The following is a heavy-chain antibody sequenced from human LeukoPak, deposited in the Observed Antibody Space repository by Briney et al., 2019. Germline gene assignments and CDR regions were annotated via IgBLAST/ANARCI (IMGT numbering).Heavy chain of an antibody. D-gene: IGHD3-22*01. CDR2: INTNTGNP. V-gene: IGHV7-4-1*02. Sequence: ASVKVSSTASGYTFTSYAMNWVRQAPGEGLEWMGWINTNTGNPTYAQGFTGRFVFSLDTSVSTAYLQISSLKAEDTAVYYCATQTHYDSSGYYGLFDFDYWGQGTLVTVSS. J-gene: IGHJ4*02. CDR1: GYTFTSYA. CDR3: ATQTHYDSSGYYGLFDFDY.